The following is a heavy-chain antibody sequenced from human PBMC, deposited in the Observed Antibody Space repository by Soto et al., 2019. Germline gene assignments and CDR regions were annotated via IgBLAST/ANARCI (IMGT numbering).Heavy chain of an antibody. V-gene: IGHV4-31*03. CDR3: ARVRVCSSANCYTGPFDP. CDR2: IYYSGST. J-gene: IGHJ5*02. CDR1: GGSISSGNYY. D-gene: IGHD2-2*02. Sequence: SETLSLTCTVSGGSISSGNYYWSWIRQHPGKGLEWIGYIYYSGSTYYNPSLKSRVSMSVDTSKNHFSLQLTSVTAADTAVYYCARVRVCSSANCYTGPFDPWGQGTQVTVSS.